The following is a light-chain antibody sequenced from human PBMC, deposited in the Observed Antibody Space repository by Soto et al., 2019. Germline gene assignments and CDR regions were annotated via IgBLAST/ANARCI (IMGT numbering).Light chain of an antibody. J-gene: IGKJ2*01. Sequence: EIVLTQSPATLSLPPGERATLSCTASQSVSTFLAWYQQKPGQAPSLLIYDASNRATGIPPRFSGSGSETDFTLPFSSLEPEDSAVYYCQQRSNWPPMFTFGQGTKLEIK. CDR3: QQRSNWPPMFT. CDR2: DAS. V-gene: IGKV3-11*01. CDR1: QSVSTF.